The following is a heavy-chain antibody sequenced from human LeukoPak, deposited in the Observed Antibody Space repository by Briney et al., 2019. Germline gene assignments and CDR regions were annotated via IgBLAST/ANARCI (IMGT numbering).Heavy chain of an antibody. V-gene: IGHV1-18*01. CDR3: ARGIAVAGTSIQFDY. D-gene: IGHD6-19*01. Sequence: ASMKVSCKASGYTFTSYGISWVRQTPGQGLEWMGWISTYNRNTNYAQNLQGRVTMTTDTSTSTAYMELRSLRSDDTAVYYCARGIAVAGTSIQFDYWGQGTLVTVSS. CDR2: ISTYNRNT. CDR1: GYTFTSYG. J-gene: IGHJ4*02.